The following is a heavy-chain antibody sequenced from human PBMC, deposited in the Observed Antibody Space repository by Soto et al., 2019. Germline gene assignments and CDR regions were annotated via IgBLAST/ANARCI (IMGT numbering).Heavy chain of an antibody. CDR2: ISYDGSNK. J-gene: IGHJ4*02. CDR1: GFTFSSYG. Sequence: QVQLVESGGGVVQPGRSLRLSCAASGFTFSSYGMHWVRQAPGKGLEWVAVISYDGSNKYYADSVKGRFTISRDNSKNTLYLQMNSLRAEDTAVYYCAILGLEMATIWGQGTLVTVSP. D-gene: IGHD5-12*01. V-gene: IGHV3-30*03. CDR3: AILGLEMATI.